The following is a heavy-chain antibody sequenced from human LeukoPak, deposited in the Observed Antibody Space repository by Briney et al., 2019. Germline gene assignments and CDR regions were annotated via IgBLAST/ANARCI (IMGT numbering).Heavy chain of an antibody. CDR2: INHSGYT. J-gene: IGHJ4*02. CDR3: TRITTGHAY. D-gene: IGHD4-11*01. V-gene: IGHV4-34*01. Sequence: PSETLSLTCAVSGVSFDDYYWSWVRQTPGKGLEWIGEINHSGYTDDSPSLKSRVTLSIDTSRKQFSLNLRSVTVADAGIYYCTRITTGHAYWGQGTLVTVSS. CDR1: GVSFDDYY.